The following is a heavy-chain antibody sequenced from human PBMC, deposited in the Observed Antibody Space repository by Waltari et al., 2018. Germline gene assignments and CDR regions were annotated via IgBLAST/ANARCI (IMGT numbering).Heavy chain of an antibody. CDR2: IRTKTNYFAT. V-gene: IGHV3-73*01. Sequence: EEQMVESGGDLVKPGGSLKLSCAASGFIFSAFAIHWVRQAPGKVVEWFGRIRTKTNYFATAYGASVKGRFTISRDDSRNVAYLQMNSLKTEDTALYYCARHDPLDYWGQGTLVTVSS. J-gene: IGHJ4*02. CDR1: GFIFSAFA. CDR3: ARHDPLDY.